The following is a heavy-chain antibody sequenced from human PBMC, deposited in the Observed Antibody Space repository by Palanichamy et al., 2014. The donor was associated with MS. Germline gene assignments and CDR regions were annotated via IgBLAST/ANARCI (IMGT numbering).Heavy chain of an antibody. D-gene: IGHD6-19*01. V-gene: IGHV3-30-3*01. J-gene: IGHJ4*02. CDR2: ISYDGSNK. CDR1: GYTFSSYA. CDR3: ARDAPGGVAGLFDY. Sequence: LVEVWGRRGPAWRSLRLSCAASGYTFSSYAMHWVRQAPGKGLEWVAVISYDGSNKYYADSVKGRFTISRDNSKNTLYLQMNSLRAEDTAVYYCARDAPGGVAGLFDYWGQGTLVTVSS.